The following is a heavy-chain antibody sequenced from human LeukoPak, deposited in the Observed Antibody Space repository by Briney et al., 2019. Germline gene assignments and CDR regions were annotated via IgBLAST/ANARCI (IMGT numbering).Heavy chain of an antibody. CDR2: IYYSGST. CDR3: ARSRPMVRGPKYYFDY. Sequence: SETLSLTCTVSGGSISSYYWSWIQQPPGKGLEWIGYIYYSGSTNYNPSLKSRVTISVDTSKNQFSLKLSSVTAADTAVYYCARSRPMVRGPKYYFDYWGQGTLVTVSS. D-gene: IGHD3-10*01. V-gene: IGHV4-59*01. CDR1: GGSISSYY. J-gene: IGHJ4*02.